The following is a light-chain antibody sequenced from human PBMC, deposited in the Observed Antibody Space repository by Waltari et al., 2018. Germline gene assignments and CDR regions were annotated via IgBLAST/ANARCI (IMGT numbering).Light chain of an antibody. CDR3: MQGTDWPRWT. V-gene: IGKV2-30*02. CDR1: QSLVHSDGNTY. J-gene: IGKJ1*01. CDR2: KVS. Sequence: DVVMTQSPLSLPVTLGQPATISCRSSQSLVHSDGNTYLSWLQQRPGQSPRRLIYKVSNRDSGVPDRFSGSGSGTGFTLKISRVEAEDVGVYYCMQGTDWPRWTFGQGTKVEIK.